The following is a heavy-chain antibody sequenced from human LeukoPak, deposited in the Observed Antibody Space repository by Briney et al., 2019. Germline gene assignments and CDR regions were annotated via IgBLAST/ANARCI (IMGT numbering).Heavy chain of an antibody. CDR1: GFTFGSYS. D-gene: IGHD6-13*01. Sequence: GGSLRLSCAASGFTFGSYSMTWVRQAPGKGLEWVSLIDSNSNFMNHADSVRGRFTISRDNAEKSLYLEMNSLRAEDTAVYYCAKDSHSWSRDYWGQGTLVTVSS. V-gene: IGHV3-21*01. J-gene: IGHJ4*02. CDR2: IDSNSNFM. CDR3: AKDSHSWSRDY.